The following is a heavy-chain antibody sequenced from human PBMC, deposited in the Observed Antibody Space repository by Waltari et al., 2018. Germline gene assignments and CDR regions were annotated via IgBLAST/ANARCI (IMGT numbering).Heavy chain of an antibody. CDR1: GGTFSSSA. D-gene: IGHD5-18*01. V-gene: IGHV1-69*01. Sequence: QVQLVQSGAEVKKPGSSVKVSCKASGGTFSSSAISLVRQAPGQGLEWMGGIIPSFGTANYAQKCQGRVTITADESTSTAYMELSSLRSEDTAVYYCASGHSYGSSSRLDYWGQGTLVTVSS. CDR3: ASGHSYGSSSRLDY. J-gene: IGHJ4*02. CDR2: IIPSFGTA.